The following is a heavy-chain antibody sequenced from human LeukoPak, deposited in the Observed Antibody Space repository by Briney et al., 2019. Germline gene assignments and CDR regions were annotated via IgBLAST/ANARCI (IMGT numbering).Heavy chain of an antibody. CDR1: GGSISSGGYY. J-gene: IGHJ6*02. CDR3: ARGRDYYGSGRKYYYYGMDV. CDR2: IYYSGST. D-gene: IGHD3-10*01. Sequence: MASQTLSLTCTVSGGSISSGGYYWSWIRQHPGKGLELIGYIYYSGSTYYNPSLKSRVTISVDTSKNQFSLKLSSVTAADTAVYYCARGRDYYGSGRKYYYYGMDVWGQGTTVTVSS. V-gene: IGHV4-31*03.